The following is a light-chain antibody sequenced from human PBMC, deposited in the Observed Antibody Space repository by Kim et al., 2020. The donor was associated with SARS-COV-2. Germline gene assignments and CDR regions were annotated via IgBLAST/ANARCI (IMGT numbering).Light chain of an antibody. Sequence: SYELTQPLSVSLALGQTAKITCAGNNIGSKNVHWYQQKPGQAPVVVIYRDNDRPSGIPGRFSGSNSGNTATLTISRAQAGDEADYYCQVWDSGPYVFGTGTKVTVL. J-gene: IGLJ1*01. CDR2: RDN. CDR1: NIGSKN. CDR3: QVWDSGPYV. V-gene: IGLV3-9*01.